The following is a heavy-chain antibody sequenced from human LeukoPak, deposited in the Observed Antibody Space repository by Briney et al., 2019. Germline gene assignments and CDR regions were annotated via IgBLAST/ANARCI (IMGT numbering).Heavy chain of an antibody. CDR1: GGTFSSYA. J-gene: IGHJ6*03. D-gene: IGHD3-10*01. CDR2: IIPIFGTA. CDR3: ARDGSRRGYYYMDV. V-gene: IGHV1-69*05. Sequence: ASVKVSCKASGGTFSSYAISWVRQAPGQGLEWMGGIIPIFGTANHAQKFQGRVTITTDESTSTAYMELSSRRSEDTVVYYCARDGSRRGYYYMDVWGKGTTVTVSS.